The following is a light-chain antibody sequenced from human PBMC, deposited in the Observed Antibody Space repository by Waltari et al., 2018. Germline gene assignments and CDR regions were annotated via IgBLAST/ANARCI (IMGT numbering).Light chain of an antibody. Sequence: QLTQSPSLLSASVGDRVTITCRASQDINHSLAWYQQKPGKAPNLLIYAASTLQSGVPSRFSGSGSGTEFTLTISSLQPEDFATYYCQQLNSYPLTFGGGAKVEIK. J-gene: IGKJ4*01. CDR1: QDINHS. V-gene: IGKV1-9*01. CDR3: QQLNSYPLT. CDR2: AAS.